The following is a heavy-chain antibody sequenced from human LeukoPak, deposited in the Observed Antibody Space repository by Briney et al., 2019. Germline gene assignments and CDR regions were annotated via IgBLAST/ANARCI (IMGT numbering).Heavy chain of an antibody. CDR1: GYSFTSYW. CDR2: IYPGDSDT. J-gene: IGHJ4*02. V-gene: IGHV5-51*01. D-gene: IGHD6-19*01. Sequence: GESLKISCKGSGYSFTSYWIGWVRQMPGKGLEWMGIIYPGDSDTRYSPSFQGQVTISADKSISTAYLQWSSLKASDTAMYYCARQEAYSSGWYYFDYWGQGTLVTVSS. CDR3: ARQEAYSSGWYYFDY.